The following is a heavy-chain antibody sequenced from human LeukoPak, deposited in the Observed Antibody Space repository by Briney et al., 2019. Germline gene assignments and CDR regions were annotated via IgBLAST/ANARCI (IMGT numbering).Heavy chain of an antibody. J-gene: IGHJ3*02. CDR1: GYSFTGYY. V-gene: IGHV1-2*02. D-gene: IGHD2-21*01. CDR2: INGNSGGT. Sequence: ASVKVSCKASGYSFTGYYMHWVRQAPGQGLEWMGWINGNSGGTNYAQKFQCRVTMTRDTSISTAYMELNRLRSDDTAVYYCAREVNAVTDAFDIWGQGTMVTVSS. CDR3: AREVNAVTDAFDI.